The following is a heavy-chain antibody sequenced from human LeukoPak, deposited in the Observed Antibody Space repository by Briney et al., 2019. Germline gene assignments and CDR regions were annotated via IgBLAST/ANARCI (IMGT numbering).Heavy chain of an antibody. V-gene: IGHV4-30-2*01. CDR1: GGSISSGGYS. CDR3: ARHLSYDSSGYYSGAFDI. Sequence: SQTLSLTCAVSGGSISSGGYSWSWIRQPPGKGLEWIGYIYHSGSTYYNPSLKSRVTISVDRSKNQFSLKLSSVTAADTAVYYCARHLSYDSSGYYSGAFDIWGQGTMVTVSS. D-gene: IGHD3-22*01. J-gene: IGHJ3*02. CDR2: IYHSGST.